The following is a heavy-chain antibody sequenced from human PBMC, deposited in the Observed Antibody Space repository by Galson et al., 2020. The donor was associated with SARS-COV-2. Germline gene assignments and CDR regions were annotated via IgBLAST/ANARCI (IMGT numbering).Heavy chain of an antibody. CDR1: GFTFSNYW. CDR3: ARQGFGETSYQRWFNM. CDR2: IKQDGSQK. J-gene: IGHJ4*02. D-gene: IGHD3-9*01. Sequence: GESLKISCAASGFTFSNYWMSWVRQAPGKGLEWVANIKQDGSQKYYVDSVKGRFTISRDNAKNSLFLQMNNLRDEDTAVYFCARQGFGETSYQRWFNMWGQGTLVTVSS. V-gene: IGHV3-7*01.